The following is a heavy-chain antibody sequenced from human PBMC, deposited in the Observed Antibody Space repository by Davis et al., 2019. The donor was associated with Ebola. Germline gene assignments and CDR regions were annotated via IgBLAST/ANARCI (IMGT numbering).Heavy chain of an antibody. D-gene: IGHD1-1*01. CDR3: ARLNVTPGPTSNWFDP. CDR1: GGSISSYY. Sequence: PSETLSLTCTVSGGSISSYYWSWIRQPPGKGLEWIGYIYYSGSTNYNPSLKSRVTISVDTSKNQFSLKLSSVTAADTAVYYCARLNVTPGPTSNWFDPWGQGTLVTVSS. J-gene: IGHJ5*02. V-gene: IGHV4-59*01. CDR2: IYYSGST.